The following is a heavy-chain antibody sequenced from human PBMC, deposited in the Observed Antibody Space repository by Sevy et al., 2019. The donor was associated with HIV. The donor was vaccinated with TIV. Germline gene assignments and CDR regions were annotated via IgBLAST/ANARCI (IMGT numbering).Heavy chain of an antibody. Sequence: ASVKVSCKASGGTFSSYAISWVRQAPGQGLEWMGGIIPIFGTANYAQKFQGRVTITADESTSTAYMELSSLRSEDTAVYYCARGNGSPIVVVPAVAIRRPDYYYYYGMDVWGQGTTVTVSS. CDR1: GGTFSSYA. CDR3: ARGNGSPIVVVPAVAIRRPDYYYYYGMDV. D-gene: IGHD2-2*01. CDR2: IIPIFGTA. V-gene: IGHV1-69*13. J-gene: IGHJ6*02.